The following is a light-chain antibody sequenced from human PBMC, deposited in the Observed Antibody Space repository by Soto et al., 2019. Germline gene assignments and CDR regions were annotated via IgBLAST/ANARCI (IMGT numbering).Light chain of an antibody. Sequence: IVLTQSPDPLSLSPGERATLSCRASQSVSSYLAWYQQKPGQAPRLLIYGASARATGIPARFSGSGSRTEFTLTIGSLQSEDFALYYCQQYNDWPLTFGGGTKVDIK. CDR3: QQYNDWPLT. CDR2: GAS. J-gene: IGKJ4*01. CDR1: QSVSSY. V-gene: IGKV3-15*01.